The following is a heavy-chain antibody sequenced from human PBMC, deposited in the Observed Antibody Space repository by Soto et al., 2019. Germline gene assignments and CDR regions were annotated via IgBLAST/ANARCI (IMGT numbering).Heavy chain of an antibody. J-gene: IGHJ4*02. Sequence: GSQRLSCEASGFTFSSYARSWVRQAQGKGLEWVSAISGSGGSTYYADSVKGRFTISRDNSKNTLYLQMNSLRAEDTAVYYCAKVLQQLVWQWYYFDYWGQGTLVTVSS. CDR3: AKVLQQLVWQWYYFDY. CDR2: ISGSGGST. CDR1: GFTFSSYA. V-gene: IGHV3-23*01. D-gene: IGHD6-13*01.